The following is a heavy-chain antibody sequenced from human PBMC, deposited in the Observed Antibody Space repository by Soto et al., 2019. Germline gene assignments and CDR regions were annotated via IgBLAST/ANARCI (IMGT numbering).Heavy chain of an antibody. Sequence: ETLSLTCRVSGGSINNRTYYWGWIRQPPGKGLEWIGSISYSGRTYDNPSLKSRVTISSDTSNNQFSLKLSSVTAADTAVYYCARQQYYDSRGLFDYWGQGTLVTVSS. CDR1: GGSINNRTYY. CDR3: ARQQYYDSRGLFDY. V-gene: IGHV4-39*01. D-gene: IGHD3-22*01. J-gene: IGHJ4*02. CDR2: ISYSGRT.